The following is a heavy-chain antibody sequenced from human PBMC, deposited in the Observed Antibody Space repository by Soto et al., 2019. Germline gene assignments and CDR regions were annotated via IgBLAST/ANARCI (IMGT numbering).Heavy chain of an antibody. J-gene: IGHJ6*02. CDR2: ISYDVSDK. V-gene: IGHV3-30*18. Sequence: QVQLVDSGGGVVQPGRSLRLSCAVSGFTFSNYAMHWARQAPGKGLELVAVISYDVSDKNYADSVNGRFTISSDNSKHTLYLQLNSLRHEDTFLYYCAKAPGRGDHVCMYVWGLVTTVIV. D-gene: IGHD4-17*01. CDR1: GFTFSNYA. CDR3: AKAPGRGDHVCMYV.